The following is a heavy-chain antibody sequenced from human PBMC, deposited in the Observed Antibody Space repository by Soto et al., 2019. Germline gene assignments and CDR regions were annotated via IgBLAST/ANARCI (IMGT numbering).Heavy chain of an antibody. D-gene: IGHD3-10*01. J-gene: IGHJ5*02. CDR3: ARDRFGGTEGTNWLDP. V-gene: IGHV3-33*01. CDR2: IRYDGSDT. CDR1: GFKFNSYG. Sequence: QEPLVQSGGGVVQPGRSLRLSCAASGFKFNSYGMHWVRQAPGKGLEWVAVIRYDGSDTSYGDSVKGRFTISRDNSKNTLHLQMSSLRVDDTAVYYCARDRFGGTEGTNWLDPWGQGSLVTVSS.